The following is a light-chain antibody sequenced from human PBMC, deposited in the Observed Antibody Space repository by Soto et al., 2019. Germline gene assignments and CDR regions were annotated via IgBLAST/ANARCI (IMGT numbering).Light chain of an antibody. CDR3: QRYNSY. V-gene: IGKV1-5*02. CDR1: QSISSW. CDR2: DAS. J-gene: IGKJ3*01. Sequence: DIQMAQSPSTLSASVGDRVTIICRASQSISSWLAWYQQKPGKAPKLLIYDASSLESGAPSRFSGSGSGTEFTLTISSLQPEDFATYYCQRYNSYFGPGAKVDIK.